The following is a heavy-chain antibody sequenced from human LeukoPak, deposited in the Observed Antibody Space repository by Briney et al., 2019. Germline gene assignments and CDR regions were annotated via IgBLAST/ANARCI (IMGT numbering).Heavy chain of an antibody. CDR2: ISGSGGST. Sequence: GGSLRLSCAASGFTFSSFGMHWVRQAPGKGLEWVSAISGSGGSTYYADSVKGRLTISRDNSKNTLYLQMNSLRAEDTAVYYCAKRSATAYYFDYWGQGTLVTVSS. D-gene: IGHD2-21*02. J-gene: IGHJ4*02. V-gene: IGHV3-23*01. CDR3: AKRSATAYYFDY. CDR1: GFTFSSFG.